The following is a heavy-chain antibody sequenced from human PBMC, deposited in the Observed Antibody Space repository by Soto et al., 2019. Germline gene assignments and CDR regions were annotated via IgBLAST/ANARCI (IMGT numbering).Heavy chain of an antibody. J-gene: IGHJ4*02. D-gene: IGHD3-22*01. Sequence: PSETLSLTCTVSGGSISSYYWIWIRQPPGKGLEWIGYIYYSGSTNYNPSLKSRVTISVDTSKNQFSLKLSSVTAADTAVYYCARVDCSGGSCYSPYYYDSSGYYRLYFDYWGQGTLVTVSS. CDR2: IYYSGST. CDR1: GGSISSYY. CDR3: ARVDCSGGSCYSPYYYDSSGYYRLYFDY. V-gene: IGHV4-59*01.